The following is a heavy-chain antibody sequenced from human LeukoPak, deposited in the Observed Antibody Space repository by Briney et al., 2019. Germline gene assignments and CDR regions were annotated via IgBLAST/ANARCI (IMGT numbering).Heavy chain of an antibody. J-gene: IGHJ4*02. D-gene: IGHD3-22*01. CDR3: ARDVDYDSSGYPYYFDY. CDR2: VSTYNGNT. CDR1: GYTFTSYG. V-gene: IGHV1-18*01. Sequence: ASVKVSCKASGYTFTSYGISWVRQAPGQGLEWMGWVSTYNGNTKYAQNLQGRVTTTTDTSTSTAYMELRSLRSDDTAVYYCARDVDYDSSGYPYYFDYWGQGTLVTVSS.